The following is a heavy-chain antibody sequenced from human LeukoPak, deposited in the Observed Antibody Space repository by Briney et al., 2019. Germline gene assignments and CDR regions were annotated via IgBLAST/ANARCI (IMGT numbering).Heavy chain of an antibody. V-gene: IGHV3-21*01. CDR2: VNTVSSYI. J-gene: IGHJ4*02. D-gene: IGHD3-22*01. CDR1: GFTFSDYS. Sequence: GGSLRLSCAASGFTFSDYSMNWVRQAPGKGLEWVASVNTVSSYIYYADSMRGRFTISRENAKNSLFLQMNSLRAEDTAVYYCARLRRNSDRSDFFYYYDHWGQGTLVTVSS. CDR3: ARLRRNSDRSDFFYYYDH.